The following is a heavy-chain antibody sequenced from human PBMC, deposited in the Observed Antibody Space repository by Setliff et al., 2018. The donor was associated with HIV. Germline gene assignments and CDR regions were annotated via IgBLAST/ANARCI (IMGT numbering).Heavy chain of an antibody. Sequence: PSETLSLTCTASGHSTGGAFYWGWIRQSPGKGLEWIGTIYHNGNTFYPPSLESRITVSLDTSKKTFSLKIKSVTAADTAVYYCARGISPAAAGNWRYYYLDVWGKGTTVTVSS. CDR3: ARGISPAAAGNWRYYYLDV. CDR1: GHSTGGAFY. CDR2: IYHNGNT. D-gene: IGHD6-13*01. V-gene: IGHV4-38-2*02. J-gene: IGHJ6*03.